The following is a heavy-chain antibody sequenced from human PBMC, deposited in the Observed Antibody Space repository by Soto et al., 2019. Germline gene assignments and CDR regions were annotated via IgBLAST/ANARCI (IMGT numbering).Heavy chain of an antibody. Sequence: QVQLVESWGGGVQPGRSLRLSCAASGFTFSSYGMHWVRQAPGKGLEWVAVISYDGSNKYYADSVKGRFTISRDNSKNTLYLQMNSLRAEDTAVYYCAKDLSAYCGGDCYAGYYFDYWGQGTLVTVSS. CDR1: GFTFSSYG. CDR2: ISYDGSNK. V-gene: IGHV3-30*18. J-gene: IGHJ4*02. CDR3: AKDLSAYCGGDCYAGYYFDY. D-gene: IGHD2-21*02.